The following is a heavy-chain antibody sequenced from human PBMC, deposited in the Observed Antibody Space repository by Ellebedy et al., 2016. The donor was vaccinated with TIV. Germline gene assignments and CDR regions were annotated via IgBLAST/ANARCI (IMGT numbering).Heavy chain of an antibody. V-gene: IGHV3-74*01. D-gene: IGHD3-10*01. Sequence: GESLKISCAASGFTVSSNYMSWVRQAPGKGLVWVSRINSDGSSTSYADSVKGRFTISRDNAKNTLYLQMNSLRAEDTAVYYCARGRRGAYYFDYWGQGTLVTVSS. J-gene: IGHJ4*02. CDR3: ARGRRGAYYFDY. CDR2: INSDGSST. CDR1: GFTVSSNY.